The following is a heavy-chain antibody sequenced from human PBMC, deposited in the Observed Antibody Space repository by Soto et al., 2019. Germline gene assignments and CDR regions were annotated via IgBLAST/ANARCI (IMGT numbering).Heavy chain of an antibody. CDR2: MYYSGGA. J-gene: IGHJ5*01. D-gene: IGHD2-15*01. CDR1: GVSIHNSHSF. V-gene: IGHV4-39*01. Sequence: SETLSLTCAVSGVSIHNSHSFWGWIRQPPGKGLEFIGSMYYSGGANYNPSLKSRVTISLDTSKNQFSLTVNSVTAADTAIYYCGRVVEGATRHTAFDSCGQGTLVTV. CDR3: GRVVEGATRHTAFDS.